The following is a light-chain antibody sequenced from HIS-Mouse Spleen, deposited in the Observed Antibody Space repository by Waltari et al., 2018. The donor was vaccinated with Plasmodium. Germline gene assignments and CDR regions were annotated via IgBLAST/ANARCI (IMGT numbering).Light chain of an antibody. CDR2: KDS. V-gene: IGLV3-25*03. CDR1: ALPKQY. J-gene: IGLJ3*02. Sequence: SYELTQPPSVSVSPGQPARITCSGDALPKQYAYWYQQKPGQAPVLVIYKDSERPSGIPERFSGSRSGTTVTLTISGVQAEDEADYYCQSADSSGTYRVFGGGTKLTVL. CDR3: QSADSSGTYRV.